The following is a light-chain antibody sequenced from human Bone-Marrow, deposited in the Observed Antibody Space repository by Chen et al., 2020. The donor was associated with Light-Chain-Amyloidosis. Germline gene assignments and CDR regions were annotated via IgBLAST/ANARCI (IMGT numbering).Light chain of an antibody. Sequence: EIVLTQSPGTLSLSPGEGANLSCRASQTISSNYLTWYQQKFGLAPRLLIYGSSSRATGIPDRFTGSGSGTDFTLAISRLVPEDFAMYCCQQYGTSPLTFGGGTKVEIK. V-gene: IGKV3-20*01. CDR2: GSS. J-gene: IGKJ4*01. CDR3: QQYGTSPLT. CDR1: QTISSNY.